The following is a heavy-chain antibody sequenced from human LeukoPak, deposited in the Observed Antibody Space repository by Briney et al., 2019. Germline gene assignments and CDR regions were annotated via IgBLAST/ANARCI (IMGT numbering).Heavy chain of an antibody. D-gene: IGHD2-8*01. J-gene: IGHJ4*02. CDR1: GLTFSTSG. CDR3: ATESNGRHYDY. CDR2: IGPTGSDR. Sequence: GGSLRLSCTASGLTFSTSGFNWVRQAPGKGLEWVASIGPTGSDRYHADSIKGRFTISRDNANNFLYLQMNSLRAEATAVYYCATESNGRHYDYWGQGTLLTVSS. V-gene: IGHV3-21*06.